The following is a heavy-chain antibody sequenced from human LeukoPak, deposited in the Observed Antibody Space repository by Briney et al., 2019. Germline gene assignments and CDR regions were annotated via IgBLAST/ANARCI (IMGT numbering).Heavy chain of an antibody. CDR3: ARNTSGFKLGDAFDI. D-gene: IGHD3-22*01. V-gene: IGHV3-23*01. CDR2: ISGSAYST. CDR1: VFTFSSYA. J-gene: IGHJ3*02. Sequence: GGSLRLSCAASVFTFSSYAMTWVRQAPGKGLEWISAISGSAYSTSYADSVKGRFTISRDNSKNTLYLQMNSLRAEDTAIYYCARNTSGFKLGDAFDIWGQGTMVTVSS.